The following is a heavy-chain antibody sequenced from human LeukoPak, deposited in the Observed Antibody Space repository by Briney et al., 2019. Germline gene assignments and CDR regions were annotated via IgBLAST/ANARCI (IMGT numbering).Heavy chain of an antibody. D-gene: IGHD1-26*01. J-gene: IGHJ4*02. V-gene: IGHV3-66*01. CDR1: GFTVSNNY. Sequence: PGGSLRLSCATSGFTVSNNYMSWVRQAPGKGLEWVSIISSGGNTYYADPVKGRFTISRDNSKNTLFLQMSSLRADDTAVYYCARVGGVGNYYDYWGQGTLVTVSS. CDR3: ARVGGVGNYYDY. CDR2: ISSGGNT.